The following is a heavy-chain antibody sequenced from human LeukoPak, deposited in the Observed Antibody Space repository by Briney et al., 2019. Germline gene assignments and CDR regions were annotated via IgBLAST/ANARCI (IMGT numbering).Heavy chain of an antibody. V-gene: IGHV3-30*02. Sequence: PGGSLRLSCAASGFTFSSYGMHWVRQAPGKGLEWVAFIRYDGSNKYYADSVKGRFTISRDNSKNTLYLQMNSLRAEDTAVYYCAKAFSGWYGGRYNWFDPWGQGTLVTVSS. CDR1: GFTFSSYG. CDR3: AKAFSGWYGGRYNWFDP. CDR2: IRYDGSNK. J-gene: IGHJ5*02. D-gene: IGHD6-13*01.